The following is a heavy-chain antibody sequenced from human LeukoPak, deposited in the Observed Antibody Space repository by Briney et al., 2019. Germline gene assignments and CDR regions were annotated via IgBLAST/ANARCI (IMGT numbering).Heavy chain of an antibody. CDR3: ARLRPVAGYDAFDI. D-gene: IGHD6-19*01. CDR1: GGSISSYY. Sequence: KPSETLSLTCSVSGGSISSYYWSWIRQPPGKGLEWIGYIYYSGSTNYNPSLKSRVTMSVDTSKNQFSLKLTSVTAADTAVHYCARLRPVAGYDAFDIWGHGTMVTVSS. CDR2: IYYSGST. J-gene: IGHJ3*02. V-gene: IGHV4-59*08.